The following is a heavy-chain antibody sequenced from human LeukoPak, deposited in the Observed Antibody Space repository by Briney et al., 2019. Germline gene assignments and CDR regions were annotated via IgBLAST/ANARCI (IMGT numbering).Heavy chain of an antibody. Sequence: PGGSLRLSCAASGFTFSDYYMSWIRQAPGKGLEWVSYISSSGDTIFYADSVKGRFTISRDNAKNSLHLQVNSLRAEDTAVYYCARVVYCSGGSCHIFAFDIWGQGTMVTVSS. CDR3: ARVVYCSGGSCHIFAFDI. CDR2: ISSSGDTI. CDR1: GFTFSDYY. V-gene: IGHV3-11*01. D-gene: IGHD2-15*01. J-gene: IGHJ3*02.